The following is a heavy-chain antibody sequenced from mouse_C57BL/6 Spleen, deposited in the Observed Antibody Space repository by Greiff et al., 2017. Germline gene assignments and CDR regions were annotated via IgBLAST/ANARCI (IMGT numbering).Heavy chain of an antibody. V-gene: IGHV1-82*01. Sequence: VQLQQSGPELVKPGASVKISCTASGYAFSSSWMNWVKQRPGKGLEWIGRIYPGGGDTNYNGKFKGKATLTADKSSSTAYMQLSRLTSEDSAVYFCARGNYDEENAMDYWGQGTSVTVSS. J-gene: IGHJ4*01. D-gene: IGHD2-4*01. CDR2: IYPGGGDT. CDR1: GYAFSSSW. CDR3: ARGNYDEENAMDY.